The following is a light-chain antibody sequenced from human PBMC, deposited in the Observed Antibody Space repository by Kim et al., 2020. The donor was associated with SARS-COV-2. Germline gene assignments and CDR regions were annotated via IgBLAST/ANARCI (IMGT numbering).Light chain of an antibody. CDR2: DVS. V-gene: IGLV2-14*03. J-gene: IGLJ3*02. CDR1: SSDIGGYKY. CDR3: SSYTSSRTLV. Sequence: QSALTQPATVSGSLGQSISISCTGTSSDIGGYKYVSWYQQHPGKAPKLMIYDVSNRPSGVSDRFSGSKSGNTASLTISGLQAEDEADYYCSSYTSSRTLVFGGGTQLTVL.